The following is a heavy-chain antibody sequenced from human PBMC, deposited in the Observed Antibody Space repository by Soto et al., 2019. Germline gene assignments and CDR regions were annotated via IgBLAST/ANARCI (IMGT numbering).Heavy chain of an antibody. V-gene: IGHV3-23*01. J-gene: IGHJ4*02. CDR2: ITGSGGST. D-gene: IGHD2-2*02. CDR3: AKDGDIVVVPAAIRSNFDF. CDR1: GCPFSSYA. Sequence: PGGSLILSWAAPGCPFSSYAMSWVRPAPGKGLEWVSAITGSGGSTYYADSVKGRFTISRDKAKTTLYLQMNSLRAEDTAVYYCAKDGDIVVVPAAIRSNFDFRGQGTLVTVSS.